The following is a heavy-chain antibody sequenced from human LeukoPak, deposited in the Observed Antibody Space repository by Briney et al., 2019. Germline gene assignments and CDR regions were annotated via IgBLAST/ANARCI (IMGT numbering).Heavy chain of an antibody. CDR2: IYYSGSS. CDR1: GDSITNNNCY. Sequence: SETLSLTCTVSGDSITNNNCYWGWVRQPPGKGLEWIASIYYSGSSYYNPSLKSRVTISVDTSKNQFSLNLTSVTAADTAVYYCARAMSIAARLQTIFDYWGQGTLVTVSS. J-gene: IGHJ4*02. V-gene: IGHV4-39*07. D-gene: IGHD6-6*01. CDR3: ARAMSIAARLQTIFDY.